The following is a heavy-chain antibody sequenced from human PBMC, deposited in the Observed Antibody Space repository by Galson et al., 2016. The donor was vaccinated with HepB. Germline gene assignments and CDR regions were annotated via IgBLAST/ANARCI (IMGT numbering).Heavy chain of an antibody. CDR1: GYSFTSYW. V-gene: IGHV5-51*01. CDR2: IYPGDSDT. J-gene: IGHJ5*02. CDR3: ARKALGGIAVAGNKWFDP. D-gene: IGHD6-19*01. Sequence: QSGAEVKKPGESLKISCKGSGYSFTSYWIGWVRQMPGKGLEWMGIIYPGDSDTRYSQSFQGQVTISADKSISTAYLQWSSLKASDTAMYYCARKALGGIAVAGNKWFDPWGQGTLVTVSS.